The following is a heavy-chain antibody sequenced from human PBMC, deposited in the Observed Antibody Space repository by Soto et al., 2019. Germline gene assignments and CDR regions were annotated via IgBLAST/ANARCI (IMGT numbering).Heavy chain of an antibody. CDR2: VNGDGSRT. J-gene: IGHJ4*02. CDR3: ARVGYGDYHFDY. Sequence: EVQLVESGGGLVQPGGSLRLSCAASGFTFSSYWMHWVRQNPGKGLVWVSRVNGDGSRTSYADSVKGRFTISRDNAKNTLDPQMNSLRADDTAVYYCARVGYGDYHFDYWGQGALVTVSS. CDR1: GFTFSSYW. D-gene: IGHD4-17*01. V-gene: IGHV3-74*01.